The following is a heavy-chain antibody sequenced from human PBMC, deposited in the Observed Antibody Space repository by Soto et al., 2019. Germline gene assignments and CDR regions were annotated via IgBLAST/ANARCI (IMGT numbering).Heavy chain of an antibody. V-gene: IGHV3-74*01. CDR2: INSDGSST. J-gene: IGHJ5*02. CDR3: ARDGAGITGRGSGWFDP. D-gene: IGHD1-20*01. Sequence: GGSLRLSCAASGFTFSSYWMHWVRQAPGKGLVWVSRINSDGSSTSYADSVKGRFTISRDNAKNTLYLQMNSLRAEDTAVYYCARDGAGITGRGSGWFDPWGQGTLVTVSS. CDR1: GFTFSSYW.